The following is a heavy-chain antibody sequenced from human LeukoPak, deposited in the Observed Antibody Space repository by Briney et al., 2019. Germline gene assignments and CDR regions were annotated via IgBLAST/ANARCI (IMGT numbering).Heavy chain of an antibody. CDR1: GFTFGDYA. J-gene: IGHJ4*02. CDR3: TRDYDYVWGSYRPDYFDY. CDR2: IRSKAYGGTT. Sequence: GGSLRLSCTASGFTFGDYAMSWFRQAPGKGLEWVGFIRSKAYGGTTEYAASVKGRFTISRDDSKSIAYLQMNSLKTEDTAVYYCTRDYDYVWGSYRPDYFDYWGQGTLVTVSS. V-gene: IGHV3-49*03. D-gene: IGHD3-16*02.